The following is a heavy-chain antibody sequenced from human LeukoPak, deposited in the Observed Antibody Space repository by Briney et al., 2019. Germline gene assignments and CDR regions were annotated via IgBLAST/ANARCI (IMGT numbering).Heavy chain of an antibody. J-gene: IGHJ4*02. CDR1: GFIFSHYS. CDR3: ARDSSDSSLDY. CDR2: ISSSSSTI. Sequence: GGSLRLSCAASGFIFSHYSINWVRQAPGKGLEWISYISSSSSTIYYADSVKGRFTISRDNAKNSLYLQMNSLRAEDTAVYYCARDSSDSSLDYWGRGTLVTVSS. V-gene: IGHV3-48*04. D-gene: IGHD3-22*01.